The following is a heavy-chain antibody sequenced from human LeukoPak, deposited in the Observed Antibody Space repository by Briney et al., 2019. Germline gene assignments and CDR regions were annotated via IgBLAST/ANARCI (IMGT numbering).Heavy chain of an antibody. CDR3: ARSTGDFYDILTGYRVYFDY. J-gene: IGHJ4*02. CDR2: ISAYNGNT. Sequence: ASVKVSCKASGYTFTSYGISWVRQAPGQGLEWMGWISAYNGNTNYAQKLQGRVTMTTDTSTSTAYMELRGLRSDDTAVYYCARSTGDFYDILTGYRVYFDYWGQGTLVTVSS. CDR1: GYTFTSYG. V-gene: IGHV1-18*01. D-gene: IGHD3-9*01.